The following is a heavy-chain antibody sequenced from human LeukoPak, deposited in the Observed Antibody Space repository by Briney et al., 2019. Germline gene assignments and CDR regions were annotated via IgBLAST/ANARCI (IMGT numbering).Heavy chain of an antibody. J-gene: IGHJ4*02. CDR2: ISYDGSNK. CDR1: GFTFSSYA. CDR3: ARDLDGDSSC. V-gene: IGHV3-30-3*01. Sequence: PGGSLRLSCAASGFTFSSYAMHWVRQAPGKGLAWVAVISYDGSNKYYADSVKGRFTISRDNSKNTLYLQMNSLRAEDTAVYYCARDLDGDSSCWGQGTLVTVSS. D-gene: IGHD6-13*01.